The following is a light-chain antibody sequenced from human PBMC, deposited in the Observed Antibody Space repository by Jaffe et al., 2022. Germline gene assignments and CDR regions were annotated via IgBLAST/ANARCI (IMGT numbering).Light chain of an antibody. Sequence: DIQMSQSPSSLSASVGDRVTITCRASQPIINSLVWFQQKPGKAPKLLIYAASTLQSGVPSRFSGSGSGTDFTLTISSLQPEDFATYYCQQSYNTPRTFGQGTKLEIK. V-gene: IGKV1-39*01. CDR3: QQSYNTPRT. CDR1: QPIINS. J-gene: IGKJ2*01. CDR2: AAS.